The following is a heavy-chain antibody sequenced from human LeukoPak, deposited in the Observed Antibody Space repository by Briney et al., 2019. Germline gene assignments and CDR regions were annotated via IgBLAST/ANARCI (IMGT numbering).Heavy chain of an antibody. D-gene: IGHD2/OR15-2a*01. CDR1: GASITSSY. CDR3: ARHPFSNPFDF. J-gene: IGHJ4*02. CDR2: VYHTGNT. V-gene: IGHV4-59*08. Sequence: ASGTLSLTCTVSGASITSSYWSWIRQPPGEGLEWIGYVYHTGNTDYNPSLRSRVTISLDTSKSHFTLSLSSATAADTAVYFCARHPFSNPFDFWGRGTLVTVSS.